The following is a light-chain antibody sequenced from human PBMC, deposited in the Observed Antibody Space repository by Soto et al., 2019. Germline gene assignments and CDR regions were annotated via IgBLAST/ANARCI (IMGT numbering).Light chain of an antibody. V-gene: IGKV3-15*01. J-gene: IGKJ1*01. Sequence: EIVMTQSPATLSVSPGERATLSCRASQSVSSDLAWYQQKPGQDPRLLIYGASTRATAIPARFSGSGSGTEFTHTISSLQSEDFAVYYCQQYNYWWTFGQGTKVEIK. CDR1: QSVSSD. CDR3: QQYNYWWT. CDR2: GAS.